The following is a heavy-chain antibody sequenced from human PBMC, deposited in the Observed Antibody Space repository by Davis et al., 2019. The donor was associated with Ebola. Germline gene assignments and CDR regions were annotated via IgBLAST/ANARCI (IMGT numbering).Heavy chain of an antibody. V-gene: IGHV5-51*01. CDR2: IYPGDSDT. J-gene: IGHJ5*02. CDR1: GYSFTSYW. CDR3: ARLTGGTTVVTPHCFDP. Sequence: GEFLKISCKGSGYSFTSYWIGRVRQLPGKGLECMGIIYPGDSDTKYNPYFQGHIIISVDKSVSTSYLQWSSLEPSDSAMYSCARLTGGTTVVTPHCFDPWGQGTLVTVSS. D-gene: IGHD4-23*01.